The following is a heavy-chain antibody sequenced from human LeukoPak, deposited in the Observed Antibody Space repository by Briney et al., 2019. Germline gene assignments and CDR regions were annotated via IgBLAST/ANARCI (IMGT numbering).Heavy chain of an antibody. Sequence: SSETLSLTCTVSGGSISTYYWSWIRQPPGKGLEWIGYIYFTGSTNYNPSLQSRVTISVDTSKNQFSLKLTSVTAADTAVYYCARHCASGTCAFDIWGQGTMVTVSS. CDR3: ARHCASGTCAFDI. CDR2: IYFTGST. D-gene: IGHD6-13*01. CDR1: GGSISTYY. V-gene: IGHV4-59*08. J-gene: IGHJ3*02.